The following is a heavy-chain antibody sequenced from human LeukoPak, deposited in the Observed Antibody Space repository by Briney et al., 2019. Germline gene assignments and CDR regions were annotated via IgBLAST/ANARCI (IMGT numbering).Heavy chain of an antibody. CDR3: ARGLTIGYYYYGMDV. Sequence: ASVKVSCKASGYTFTSHDINWVRQATGQGLEWMGWMNPNSGNTGYAQKFQGRVTMTRNTSISTAYMELSSLRSEDTAVYYCARGLTIGYYYYGMDVWGQGTTVTVSS. CDR1: GYTFTSHD. V-gene: IGHV1-8*01. CDR2: MNPNSGNT. J-gene: IGHJ6*02. D-gene: IGHD3-16*01.